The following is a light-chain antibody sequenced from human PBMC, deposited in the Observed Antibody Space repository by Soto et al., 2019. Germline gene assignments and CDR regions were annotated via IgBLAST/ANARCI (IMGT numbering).Light chain of an antibody. Sequence: DIQMTQSPSSLSASVGDRVTITCRASQGVNNYLDWYQQKPGKVPKLLIYAAYTLQSGVPSRFSGSGSGTDFTLTISRLQPEDVATYYCQKYNSAPWTFGQGTKVEIK. CDR2: AAY. J-gene: IGKJ1*01. CDR1: QGVNNY. CDR3: QKYNSAPWT. V-gene: IGKV1-27*01.